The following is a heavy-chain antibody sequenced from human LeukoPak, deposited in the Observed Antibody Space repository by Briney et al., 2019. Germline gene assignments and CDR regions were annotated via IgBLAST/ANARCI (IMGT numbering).Heavy chain of an antibody. Sequence: GGSLRLSCAASGFTFSSYAMSWVRQAPGKGLEWVSAISGSGGSTYYADSVKGRSTISRDNSKNTLYLQMNSLRAEDTAVYYCAKVGGSSWYVDYFDYWGQGTLVTVSS. CDR1: GFTFSSYA. V-gene: IGHV3-23*01. CDR3: AKVGGSSWYVDYFDY. D-gene: IGHD6-13*01. J-gene: IGHJ4*02. CDR2: ISGSGGST.